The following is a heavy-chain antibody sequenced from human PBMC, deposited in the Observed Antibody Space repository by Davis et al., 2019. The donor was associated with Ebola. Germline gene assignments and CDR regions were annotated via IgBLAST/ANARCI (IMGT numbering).Heavy chain of an antibody. D-gene: IGHD2-2*01. CDR3: ARDLIEVVSAAPLNWFDP. CDR1: GYTFTDYN. CDR2: VILKSGAT. Sequence: ASVKVSCKASGYTFTDYNIHWMRQAPGQGLEWLGRVILKSGATNYAQKFQGRVTMTRDTSISTVYLELSSLRSDDPALYYCARDLIEVVSAAPLNWFDPWGQGTLVTVSS. V-gene: IGHV1-2*06. J-gene: IGHJ5*02.